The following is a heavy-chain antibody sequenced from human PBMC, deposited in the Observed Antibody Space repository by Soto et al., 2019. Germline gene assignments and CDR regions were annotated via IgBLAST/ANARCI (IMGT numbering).Heavy chain of an antibody. V-gene: IGHV3-7*01. CDR2: IGPDGSEK. CDR3: ARGGSDMDV. CDR1: GFTFTSYW. J-gene: IGHJ6*03. D-gene: IGHD3-10*01. Sequence: GGSLRLSCAASGFTFTSYWMTWVRQTPGKGLEWVANIGPDGSEKKYVDSVKGRFTISRDNAKNSLYLQMDFLRAEDTAIYYCARGGSDMDVWGKGTTVTVSS.